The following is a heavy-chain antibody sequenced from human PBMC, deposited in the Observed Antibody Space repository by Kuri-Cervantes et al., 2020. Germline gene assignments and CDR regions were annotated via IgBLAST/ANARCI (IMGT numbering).Heavy chain of an antibody. D-gene: IGHD5-12*01. CDR1: GYTFTSYD. CDR2: MNPNSGNT. V-gene: IGHV1-8*01. J-gene: IGHJ6*03. CDR3: ANSGYDFNYYYMDV. Sequence: ASVKVSCKASGYTFTSYDINWVRQATGQGLEWMGWMNPNSGNTGYAQKFQGRVTMTRDTSTSTVYMELSSLRSEDTAVYYCANSGYDFNYYYMDVWGKGTTVTVSS.